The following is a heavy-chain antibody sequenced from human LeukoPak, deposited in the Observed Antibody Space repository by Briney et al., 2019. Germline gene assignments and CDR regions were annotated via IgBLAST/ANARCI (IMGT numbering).Heavy chain of an antibody. D-gene: IGHD2-2*01. Sequence: GGSLRLSCAASGFTFSDYYMSWIRQAPGKGLEWVSYISSSGSTIYYADSVKGRFTISRDNAKNSLYLQMNSLRAEDTAVYYCVTLEEQGSTLFDYWGQGTLVTVFS. V-gene: IGHV3-11*01. CDR1: GFTFSDYY. J-gene: IGHJ4*02. CDR3: VTLEEQGSTLFDY. CDR2: ISSSGSTI.